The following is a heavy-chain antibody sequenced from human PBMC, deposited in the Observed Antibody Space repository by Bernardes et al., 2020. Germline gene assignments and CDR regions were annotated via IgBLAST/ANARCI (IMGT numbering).Heavy chain of an antibody. CDR1: GFSFSDFG. Sequence: SLRLSCAASGFSFSDFGIHWVRQAAGKGLEWVGRIRSKANNYATAHAASVKGRFTISRDDSKNTAFLQMNSLKTEDTAVYYCTSHTTGSGSAIDKWGQGTLVTVSS. D-gene: IGHD4-17*01. J-gene: IGHJ4*02. CDR3: TSHTTGSGSAIDK. CDR2: IRSKANNYAT. V-gene: IGHV3-73*01.